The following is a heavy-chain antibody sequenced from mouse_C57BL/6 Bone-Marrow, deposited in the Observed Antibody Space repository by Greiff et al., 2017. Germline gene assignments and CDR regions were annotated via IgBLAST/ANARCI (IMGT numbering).Heavy chain of an antibody. V-gene: IGHV1-85*01. J-gene: IGHJ1*03. Sequence: QVQLQQSGPELVKPGASVKLSCKASGYTFTSYDINWIGWIYPRDGSTKYNEKFKGKATLTVDTSSSTAYMELHSLTSEDSAVYFCARSGYYGSSHWYFDVWGTGTTVTVSS. D-gene: IGHD1-1*01. CDR3: ARSGYYGSSHWYFDV. CDR1: GYTFTSYD. CDR2: IYPRDGST.